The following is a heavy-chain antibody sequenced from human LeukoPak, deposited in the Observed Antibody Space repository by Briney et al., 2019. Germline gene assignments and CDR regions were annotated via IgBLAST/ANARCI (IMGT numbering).Heavy chain of an antibody. CDR2: ISYDGSNK. D-gene: IGHD3-10*01. CDR1: GLTFSSYA. CDR3: ARDRGFGELGDY. V-gene: IGHV3-30*04. J-gene: IGHJ4*02. Sequence: GGTLRLSCAASGLTFSSYAMHWVRQAPGHKLEPSAVISYDGSNKYYADSVKGRFTISRDNSKNTLYLQMNSLRAEDTAVYYCARDRGFGELGDYWGQGTLVTVSS.